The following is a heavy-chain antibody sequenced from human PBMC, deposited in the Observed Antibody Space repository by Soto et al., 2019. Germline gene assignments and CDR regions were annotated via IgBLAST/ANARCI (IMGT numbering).Heavy chain of an antibody. V-gene: IGHV3-7*01. Sequence: EVQLVESGGGLVQPGGSLRLSCAASGFTFSSYWMSWVRQAPGKGLEWVGNIKQDGSEKYYVDSVKGRFTISRDNAKNSLYLQMNSLRAEDTAVYYCARDRHGYSYGPTGGMDVWGQGTTVTVSS. J-gene: IGHJ6*02. CDR1: GFTFSSYW. CDR3: ARDRHGYSYGPTGGMDV. D-gene: IGHD5-18*01. CDR2: IKQDGSEK.